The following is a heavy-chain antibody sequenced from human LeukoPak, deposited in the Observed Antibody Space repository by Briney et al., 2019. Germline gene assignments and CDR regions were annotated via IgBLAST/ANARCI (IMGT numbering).Heavy chain of an antibody. CDR3: ARGGTNYYYMDV. CDR2: ISYDGSNK. V-gene: IGHV3-30*04. Sequence: PGGSLRLSCAASGFTFSSYAMHWVRQAPGKGLEWVAVISYDGSNKYYADSVKGRFTISRDNSKNTLYLQMNSLRAEDTAVYYCARGGTNYYYMDVWGNGTTVTVSS. CDR1: GFTFSSYA. J-gene: IGHJ6*03.